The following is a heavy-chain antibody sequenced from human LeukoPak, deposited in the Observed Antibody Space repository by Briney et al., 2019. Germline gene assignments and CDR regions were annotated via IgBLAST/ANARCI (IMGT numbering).Heavy chain of an antibody. CDR1: GYTFTSYG. Sequence: ASVKVSCKASGYTFTSYGISWVRQAPGQGLEWMGWISAYNGNTNYTQKLQGRVTMTTDTSTSTAYMELRSLRSDDTAVYYCARAKYYDSSPDYWGQGTLVSVSS. CDR2: ISAYNGNT. J-gene: IGHJ4*02. V-gene: IGHV1-18*01. D-gene: IGHD3-22*01. CDR3: ARAKYYDSSPDY.